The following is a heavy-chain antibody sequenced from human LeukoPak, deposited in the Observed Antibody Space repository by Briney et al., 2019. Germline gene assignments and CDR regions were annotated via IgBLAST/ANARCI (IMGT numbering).Heavy chain of an antibody. CDR2: INPNSGGT. V-gene: IGHV1-2*02. CDR3: ARIPHSSGHADY. J-gene: IGHJ4*02. Sequence: ASVKVSCTASGYTFTGYYMHWVRQAPGQGLEWMGWINPNSGGTNYAQKFQGRVTMTRDTSISTAYMELSRLRSDDTAVYYCARIPHSSGHADYWGQGTLVTVSS. CDR1: GYTFTGYY. D-gene: IGHD6-19*01.